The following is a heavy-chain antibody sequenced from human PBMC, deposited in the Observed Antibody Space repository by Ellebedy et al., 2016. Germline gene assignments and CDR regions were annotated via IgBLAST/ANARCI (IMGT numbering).Heavy chain of an antibody. Sequence: SETLSLTCAVSGGSISSSNWWSWVRQPPGKGLEWIGEIYHSGSTNYNPSLKSRVTISVDKSKNQFSLKLSSVTAADTAVYYCARETDYYGSGRLDYWGQGTLVTVSS. CDR3: ARETDYYGSGRLDY. D-gene: IGHD3-10*01. CDR2: IYHSGST. CDR1: GGSISSSNW. J-gene: IGHJ4*02. V-gene: IGHV4-4*02.